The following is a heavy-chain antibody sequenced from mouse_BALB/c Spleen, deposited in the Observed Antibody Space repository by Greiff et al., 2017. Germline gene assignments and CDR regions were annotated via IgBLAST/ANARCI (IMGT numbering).Heavy chain of an antibody. V-gene: IGHV2-6-4*01. CDR2: IWGGGST. CDR1: GFSLSRYS. Sequence: VMLVESGPGLVAPSQSLSITCTVSGFSLSRYSVHWVRQPPGKGLEWLGMIWGGGSTDYNSALKSRLSISKDNSKSQVFLKMNSLQTDDTAMYYCARNYDYDGPFAYWGQGTLVTVSA. J-gene: IGHJ3*01. CDR3: ARNYDYDGPFAY. D-gene: IGHD2-4*01.